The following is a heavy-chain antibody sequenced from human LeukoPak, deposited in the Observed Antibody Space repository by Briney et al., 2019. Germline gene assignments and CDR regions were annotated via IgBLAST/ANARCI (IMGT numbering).Heavy chain of an antibody. Sequence: ASVKVSCKASGYTFTGYYIHWVRQAPGQGLEWMAWINPNSGGTNYAQKFQGRVTMTRDTSITTAYMELSRLTSDDTAVYYCARGGGYSFSLFDKWGQGTLVTVSS. D-gene: IGHD3-16*01. CDR2: INPNSGGT. J-gene: IGHJ4*02. V-gene: IGHV1-2*02. CDR1: GYTFTGYY. CDR3: ARGGGYSFSLFDK.